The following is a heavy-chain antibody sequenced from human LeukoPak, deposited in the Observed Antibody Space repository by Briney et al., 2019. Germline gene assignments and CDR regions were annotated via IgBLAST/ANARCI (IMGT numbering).Heavy chain of an antibody. Sequence: ASVKDSCKASGYTFTDYYMHWVRQAPGQGLEWMGWINPNSGATHYAQKFQGRVTMTRDTSITTAYMDLSGLRSDDTAVYYCARGGPLTDRSLHYFDYWGQGTLVTVSS. CDR3: ARGGPLTDRSLHYFDY. CDR2: INPNSGAT. CDR1: GYTFTDYY. J-gene: IGHJ4*02. V-gene: IGHV1-2*02. D-gene: IGHD1-14*01.